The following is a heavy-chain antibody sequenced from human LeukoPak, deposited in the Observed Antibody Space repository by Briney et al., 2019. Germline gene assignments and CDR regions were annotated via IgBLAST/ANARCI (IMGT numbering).Heavy chain of an antibody. J-gene: IGHJ4*02. CDR1: GGSFSGYY. CDR2: INHSGST. CDR3: ARPRLLYGSGPTLV. V-gene: IGHV4-34*01. Sequence: ASETLSLTCAVYGGSFSGYYWSWIRQPPGKGLEWIGEINHSGSTNYNPSLESRVSISIDTSKNQFSLKLNSVTAADTAVYYCARPRLLYGSGPTLVWGPGTLVTVSS. D-gene: IGHD3-10*01.